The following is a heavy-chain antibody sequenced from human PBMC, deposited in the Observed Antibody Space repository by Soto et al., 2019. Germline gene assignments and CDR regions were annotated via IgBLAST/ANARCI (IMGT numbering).Heavy chain of an antibody. V-gene: IGHV3-9*01. J-gene: IGHJ6*02. CDR2: ISWNSGRI. Sequence: EVQLVESGGGLVQPGRSLRLSCAASGFSFDDYAMHWVRQAPGKGLEWVSDISWNSGRIGYADSVKGRFTISRDNAKTSLYLQMNSLRAEDTALYYCARAHLEAPSGYFGMDVWGQGTTVTVSS. CDR1: GFSFDDYA. D-gene: IGHD3-10*01. CDR3: ARAHLEAPSGYFGMDV.